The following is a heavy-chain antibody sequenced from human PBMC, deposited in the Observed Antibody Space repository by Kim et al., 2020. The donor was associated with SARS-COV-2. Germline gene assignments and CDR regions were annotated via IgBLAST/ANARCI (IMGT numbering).Heavy chain of an antibody. Sequence: AGSVEVRYTNSRDTYKNRLYLQMNSLRAEDTAVYYCAKVLGSIELWPYFDYWGQGTLVTVSS. V-gene: IGHV3-23*01. CDR3: AKVLGSIELWPYFDY. J-gene: IGHJ4*02. D-gene: IGHD3-16*01.